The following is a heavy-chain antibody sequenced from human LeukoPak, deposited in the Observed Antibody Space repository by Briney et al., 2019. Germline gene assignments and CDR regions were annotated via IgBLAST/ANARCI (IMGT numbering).Heavy chain of an antibody. Sequence: VASVKVSCKASGYTFTGYYMHWVRQAPGQGLEWMGWINPNGGGTNYAQKFQGRVTMTRDMSTSTVYMELSSLRAEDTAVYYCAREDWFGEPRMDVWGKGTTVTVSS. CDR3: AREDWFGEPRMDV. CDR1: GYTFTGYY. V-gene: IGHV1-2*02. D-gene: IGHD3-10*01. CDR2: INPNGGGT. J-gene: IGHJ6*03.